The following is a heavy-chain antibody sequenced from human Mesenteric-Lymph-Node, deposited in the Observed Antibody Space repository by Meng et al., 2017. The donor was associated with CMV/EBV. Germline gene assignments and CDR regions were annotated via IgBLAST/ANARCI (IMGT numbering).Heavy chain of an antibody. CDR3: ARGASISAAFFDY. CDR1: GDSISRYY. CDR2: IYYSGST. Sequence: SETLSLTCTVSGDSISRYYWNWIRQPPGKGLEWIAYIYYSGSTDYNPSLKSRVTISVDTSKNQFSLKLSSVTAADTAVYYCARGASISAAFFDYWGQGTLVTVSS. V-gene: IGHV4-59*01. D-gene: IGHD6-13*01. J-gene: IGHJ4*02.